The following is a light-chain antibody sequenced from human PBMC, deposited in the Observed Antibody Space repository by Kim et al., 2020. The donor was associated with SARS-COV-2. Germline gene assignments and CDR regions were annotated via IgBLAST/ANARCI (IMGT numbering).Light chain of an antibody. Sequence: EALGQTARITCGGNNIGSKNVHWYQQKPGQAPVLVIYRDSNRPSGIPERFSGSNSGNTATLTISRAQAGDEADYYCQVWDSSTWVFGGGTQLTVL. CDR2: RDS. CDR1: NIGSKN. J-gene: IGLJ3*02. CDR3: QVWDSSTWV. V-gene: IGLV3-9*01.